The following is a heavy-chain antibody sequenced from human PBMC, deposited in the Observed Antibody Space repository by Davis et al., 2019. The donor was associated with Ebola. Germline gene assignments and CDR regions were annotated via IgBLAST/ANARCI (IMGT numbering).Heavy chain of an antibody. CDR1: GGSFSDYY. Sequence: GGSLRLSCAVYGGSFSDYYMSWIRQAPGKGLEWVSYISSSGSTIYYADSVKGRFTISRDNAKNSLYLQMNSLRAEDTAVYYCARDPKGYYYGMDVWGQGTTVTVSS. V-gene: IGHV3-11*01. CDR2: ISSSGSTI. CDR3: ARDPKGYYYGMDV. J-gene: IGHJ6*02.